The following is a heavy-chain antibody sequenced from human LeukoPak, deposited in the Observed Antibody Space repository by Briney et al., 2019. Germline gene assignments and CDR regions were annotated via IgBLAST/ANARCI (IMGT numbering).Heavy chain of an antibody. V-gene: IGHV3-33*08. CDR2: IWFDGSNK. CDR3: ARWECDY. Sequence: GGSLRLSCAASGFTFSSYSMHWVRQAPGKGLEWVAVIWFDGSNKYYADSVKGRFTISRDNSKDTLYLQMNSLRAEDTAVYYCARWECDYWGQGTLVTVSS. J-gene: IGHJ4*02. CDR1: GFTFSSYS. D-gene: IGHD1-26*01.